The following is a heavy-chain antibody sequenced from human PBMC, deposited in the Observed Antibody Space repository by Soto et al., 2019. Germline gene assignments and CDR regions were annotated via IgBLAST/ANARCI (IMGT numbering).Heavy chain of an antibody. CDR2: ISYDGSNK. Sequence: GGSLRLSCAASGFTFSSYGMHWVRQAPGKGLEWVAVISYDGSNKYYADSVKGRFTISRDNSKNTLYLQMNSLRAEDTAVYYCAKGYVDYSEAVDYWGQGTLVTVSS. CDR1: GFTFSSYG. CDR3: AKGYVDYSEAVDY. J-gene: IGHJ4*02. D-gene: IGHD4-4*01. V-gene: IGHV3-30*18.